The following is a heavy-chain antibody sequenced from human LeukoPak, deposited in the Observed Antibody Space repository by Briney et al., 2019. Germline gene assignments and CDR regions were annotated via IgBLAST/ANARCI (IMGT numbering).Heavy chain of an antibody. CDR1: GYTFTSYA. CDR2: INTNTGNP. CDR3: AGTYSGSYISGDAFDI. D-gene: IGHD3-10*01. J-gene: IGHJ3*02. V-gene: IGHV7-4-1*02. Sequence: ASVKVSCKASGYTFTSYAMNWVRQAPGQGLECMGWINTNTGNPTYAQGFTGRFVFSLDTSVSTAYLQISSLKAEDTAVYYCAGTYSGSYISGDAFDIWGQGTMVTVSS.